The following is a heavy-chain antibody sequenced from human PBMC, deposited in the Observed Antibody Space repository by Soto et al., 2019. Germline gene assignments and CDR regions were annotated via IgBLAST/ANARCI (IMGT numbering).Heavy chain of an antibody. CDR1: GFIFSSYG. D-gene: IGHD5-12*01. CDR3: AKADGYNYYFDY. V-gene: IGHV3-30*18. CDR2: ISYDGSNK. Sequence: GGSLRLSCAASGFIFSSYGMHWVRQAPGKGLEGVAVISYDGSNKYYADSVKGRFTISRDNSKNTLYLQMNSLRAEDTAVYYCAKADGYNYYFDYWGQGALVTVS. J-gene: IGHJ4*02.